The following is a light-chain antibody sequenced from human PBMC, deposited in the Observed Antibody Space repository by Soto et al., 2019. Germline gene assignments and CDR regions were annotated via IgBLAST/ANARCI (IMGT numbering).Light chain of an antibody. Sequence: QSALTQPASVSGSPGQSIAISCTGTSSDVGSHALDCWYQQQSGKVPKLIIYDVSSTPSGVSHRFSGSKSGNTASLTISGLQAEDEADYDCSSFTITTTYVFGTGTKLTVL. CDR3: SSFTITTTYV. J-gene: IGLJ1*01. CDR1: SSDVGSHAL. V-gene: IGLV2-14*02. CDR2: DVS.